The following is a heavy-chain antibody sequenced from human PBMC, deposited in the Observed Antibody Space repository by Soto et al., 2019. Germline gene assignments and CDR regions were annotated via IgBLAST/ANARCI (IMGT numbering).Heavy chain of an antibody. CDR1: GFTFSSSW. CDR3: ARGLLYLYGMDV. CDR2: INNAGSTT. Sequence: EVQLVESGGGLVQPGGSLRLSCAASGFTFSSSWMHWVRQAPGKGLVWVSRINNAGSTTNYADSVKGRFTISRDNAKNTLYLQMNSLRAEDTAVYYCARGLLYLYGMDVWGQGTTVTVSS. J-gene: IGHJ6*02. D-gene: IGHD2-8*01. V-gene: IGHV3-74*01.